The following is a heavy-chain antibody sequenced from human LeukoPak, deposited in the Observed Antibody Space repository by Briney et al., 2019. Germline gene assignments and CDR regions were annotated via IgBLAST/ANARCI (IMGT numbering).Heavy chain of an antibody. CDR2: INLGGSAK. CDR3: AAWGLHNY. CDR1: GFAFSDYW. D-gene: IGHD7-27*01. Sequence: GGSLRLSRSASGFAFSDYWMNWVRQAPGKGPEWVANINLGGSAKLYVDSVKGRCTISRDNAKSSLYLQMNSLRVEDTAVYYCAAWGLHNYWGQGTLVTVSS. J-gene: IGHJ4*02. V-gene: IGHV3-7*01.